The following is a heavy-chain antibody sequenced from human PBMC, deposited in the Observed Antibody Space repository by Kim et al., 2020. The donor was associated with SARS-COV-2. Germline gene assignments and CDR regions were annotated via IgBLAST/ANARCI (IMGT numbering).Heavy chain of an antibody. J-gene: IGHJ6*02. D-gene: IGHD3-16*01. CDR1: GDSVSSNSAA. V-gene: IGHV6-1*01. CDR2: TYYRSKWYN. CDR3: TREEGQGGNYYYYYAMDV. Sequence: SQTLSLTCAISGDSVSSNSAAWNWIRQSPPRGLEWLGRTYYRSKWYNDYAISVKSRITINADTSKNQFSLLLNSVTPEDTAVYYCTREEGQGGNYYYYYAMDVWGQGTTVTVSS.